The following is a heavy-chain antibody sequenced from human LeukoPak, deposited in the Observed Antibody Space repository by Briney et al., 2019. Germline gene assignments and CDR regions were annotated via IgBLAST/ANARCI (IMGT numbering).Heavy chain of an antibody. J-gene: IGHJ4*02. CDR2: ISYDGSNK. CDR3: AKDLEGYYDSSGYPQALDY. V-gene: IGHV3-30*18. D-gene: IGHD3-22*01. CDR1: GFTFSSYG. Sequence: GGSLRLSCAASGFTFSSYGMHWVRQAAGKGLEWVAVISYDGSNKYYADSVKGRFTISRDNSKNTLYLQMNSLRAEDTAVYYCAKDLEGYYDSSGYPQALDYWGQGTLVTVSS.